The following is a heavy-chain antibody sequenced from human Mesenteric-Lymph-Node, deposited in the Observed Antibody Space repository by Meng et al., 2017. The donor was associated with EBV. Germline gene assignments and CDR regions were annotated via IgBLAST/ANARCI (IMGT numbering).Heavy chain of an antibody. CDR2: IYWDDDK. CDR3: AHTSGDLYFDY. V-gene: IGHV2-5*02. Sequence: TFMGLGSEMVNPQTALPLTWPFFWSSSRTSGVGVGWIRQPPGKALEWLALIYWDDDKRYSPSLKSRLTITKDTSKNQVVLTMTNMDPVDTATYYCAHTSGDLYFDYWGQGTLVTVSS. D-gene: IGHD3-10*01. CDR1: WSSSRTSGVG. J-gene: IGHJ4*02.